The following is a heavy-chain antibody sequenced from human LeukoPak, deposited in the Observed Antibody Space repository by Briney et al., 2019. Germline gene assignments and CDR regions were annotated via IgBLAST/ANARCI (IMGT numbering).Heavy chain of an antibody. CDR3: AKDRLGFDSSAYYVTDAFDI. J-gene: IGHJ3*02. D-gene: IGHD3-22*01. V-gene: IGHV3-23*01. CDR1: GFTFTTYG. CDR2: ISGDGDNT. Sequence: HPGGSLRLSCAGSGFTFTTYGMSWVRQAPGKGLEWVSAISGDGDNTYYADFVKGRFTISRDNSKNTLFLQLNSLRADDTAVYYCAKDRLGFDSSAYYVTDAFDIWGQGTMVTVSS.